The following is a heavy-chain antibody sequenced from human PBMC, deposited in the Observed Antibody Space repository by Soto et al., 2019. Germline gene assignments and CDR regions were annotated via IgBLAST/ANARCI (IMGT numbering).Heavy chain of an antibody. D-gene: IGHD3-22*01. CDR3: AKDKASTMIVVVIDY. J-gene: IGHJ4*02. Sequence: PGGSLRLSCAASGFTFSSYGMHWVRQAPGKGLEWVSAISGSGGSTYYADSVKGRFTISRDNSKNTLYLQMNSLRAEDTAVYYCAKDKASTMIVVVIDYWGQGTLVTVSS. CDR1: GFTFSSYG. CDR2: ISGSGGST. V-gene: IGHV3-23*01.